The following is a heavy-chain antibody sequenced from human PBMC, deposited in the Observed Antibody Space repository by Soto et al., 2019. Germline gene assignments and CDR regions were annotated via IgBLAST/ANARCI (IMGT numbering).Heavy chain of an antibody. V-gene: IGHV4-34*01. D-gene: IGHD6-13*01. CDR3: ARGSGQLVLVFRYWYFDL. CDR2: INHSGST. J-gene: IGHJ2*01. Sequence: SETLSLTCAVYGGSFSGYYWSWIRQPPGKGLEWIGEINHSGSTNYNPSLKSRVTISVDTSKNQFSLKLSSVTAADTAVYYCARGSGQLVLVFRYWYFDLWGRGTLVTVSS. CDR1: GGSFSGYY.